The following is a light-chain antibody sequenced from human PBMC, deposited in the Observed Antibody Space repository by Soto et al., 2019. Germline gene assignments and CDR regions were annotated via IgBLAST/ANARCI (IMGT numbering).Light chain of an antibody. Sequence: DIQMTQSPSSVSASVGDRVTITCRASQGISGYLAWYQQKPGKAPKLLIYKASTLKSGVPSRFSGSGSGTEFTLTISSLQPDDFATYYCQHYNSYSEAFGQGTKV. CDR2: KAS. V-gene: IGKV1-5*03. J-gene: IGKJ1*01. CDR1: QGISGY. CDR3: QHYNSYSEA.